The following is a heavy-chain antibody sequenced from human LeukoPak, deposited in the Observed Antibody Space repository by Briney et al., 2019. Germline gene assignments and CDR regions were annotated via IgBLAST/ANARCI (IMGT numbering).Heavy chain of an antibody. CDR2: ISTSSRYI. Sequence: PGGSLRLSCAASGFTLSNYDMNWVRQAPGKGLEWVSSISTSSRYIYYKDSVRGRFTISRDDAKNSLYLEMNSLRAEDTAVYYCARADCSSSTCYLRRSWFDPWGQGTLVTSPQ. CDR1: GFTLSNYD. CDR3: ARADCSSSTCYLRRSWFDP. V-gene: IGHV3-21*01. J-gene: IGHJ5*02. D-gene: IGHD2-2*01.